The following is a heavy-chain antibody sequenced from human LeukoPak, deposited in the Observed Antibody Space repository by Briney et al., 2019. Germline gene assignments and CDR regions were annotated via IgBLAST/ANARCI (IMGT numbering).Heavy chain of an antibody. CDR2: IYYSGST. V-gene: IGHV4-59*01. CDR3: ARERGYHKLYYFDY. Sequence: SETLSLTCTVSGGSISSYYWSWIRQPPGKGLEWIGYIYYSGSTNYNPSLKSRVTISVDTSKNQFSLKLSSVTAADTAVYYCARERGYHKLYYFDYWGQGTLVTVFS. CDR1: GGSISSYY. J-gene: IGHJ4*02. D-gene: IGHD6-25*01.